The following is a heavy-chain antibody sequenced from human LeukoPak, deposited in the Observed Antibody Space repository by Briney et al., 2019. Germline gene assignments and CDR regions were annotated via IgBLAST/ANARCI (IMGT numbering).Heavy chain of an antibody. Sequence: PGGSLRLSCTASGFTFGDYAMSWFRQAPGKGLEWVGFIRSKVYGGTTEYAASVKGRFTISRDDSKSIAYLQMNSLKTEDTAVYYCTRDPGNLGDAFDIWGQGQWSPSLQ. CDR3: TRDPGNLGDAFDI. J-gene: IGHJ3*02. CDR1: GFTFGDYA. V-gene: IGHV3-49*03. D-gene: IGHD3-16*01. CDR2: IRSKVYGGTT.